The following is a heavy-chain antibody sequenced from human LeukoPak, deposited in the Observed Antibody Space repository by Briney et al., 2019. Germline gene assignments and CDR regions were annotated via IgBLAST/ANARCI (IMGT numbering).Heavy chain of an antibody. CDR1: GFTFSSYE. D-gene: IGHD2-15*01. Sequence: GGFLRLSCAASGFTFSSYEMNWVRQAPGKGLEWVSYISSSGSTIYYADSMKGRFTISRDNAKNSLYLQMNSLRADDTAVYYCARETYCSGGSCYKGNAFDIWGQGTMVTVSS. CDR2: ISSSGSTI. V-gene: IGHV3-48*03. CDR3: ARETYCSGGSCYKGNAFDI. J-gene: IGHJ3*02.